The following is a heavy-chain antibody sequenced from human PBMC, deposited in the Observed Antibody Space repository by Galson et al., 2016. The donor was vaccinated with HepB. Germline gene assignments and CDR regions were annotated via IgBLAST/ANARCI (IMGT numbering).Heavy chain of an antibody. CDR2: ISYDGSNK. J-gene: IGHJ3*01. Sequence: SLRLSCAASGFTFTDYTIPWVRQAPGKGLEWVADISYDGSNKFYLNSAKGRLPISRDNSKNTVYLQMKSLTTEDTAIYYCARTRDFWSGHYDAFDVWGQGTMVGVSS. CDR3: ARTRDFWSGHYDAFDV. D-gene: IGHD3-3*01. V-gene: IGHV3-30-3*01. CDR1: GFTFTDYT.